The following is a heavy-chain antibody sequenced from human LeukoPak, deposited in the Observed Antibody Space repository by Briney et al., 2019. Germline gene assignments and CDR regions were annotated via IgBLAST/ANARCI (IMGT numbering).Heavy chain of an antibody. CDR2: ISDTGSTI. CDR1: GFTFSSYE. D-gene: IGHD3-9*01. V-gene: IGHV3-48*03. CDR3: AKDIHMYYDILTGYWDAFDI. Sequence: GGSLRLSCAASGFTFSSYELNWVRRAPGKGLEWVSYISDTGSTIYYADSVEGRFTISRDNAKNSLYLQMNSLRAEDPALYYCAKDIHMYYDILTGYWDAFDIWGQGTMVTVSS. J-gene: IGHJ3*02.